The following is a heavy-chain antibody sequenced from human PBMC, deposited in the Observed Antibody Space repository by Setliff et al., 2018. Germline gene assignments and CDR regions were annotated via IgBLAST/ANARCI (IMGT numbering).Heavy chain of an antibody. D-gene: IGHD3-10*01. CDR2: ISSSGSI. V-gene: IGHV3-48*03. CDR3: AKVKKPLVRGSGFDC. J-gene: IGHJ4*02. CDR1: GFTFSSYA. Sequence: GGSLRLSCAASGFTFSSYAMNWVRQGPGKGLEWVSYISSSGSIYYANSVKDRFTISRDNSKNTLYLQMSSLRGEDTAVYYCAKVKKPLVRGSGFDCWGQGTLVTVSS.